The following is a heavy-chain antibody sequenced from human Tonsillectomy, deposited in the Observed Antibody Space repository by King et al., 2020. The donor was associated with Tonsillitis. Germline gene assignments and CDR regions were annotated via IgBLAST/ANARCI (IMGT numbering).Heavy chain of an antibody. CDR1: GFAFSGHS. CDR3: ARDAECGFRFLSDS. J-gene: IGHJ5*01. CDR2: ITPTSSAT. Sequence: VQLVESGGGLVKPGGSLTLSCAGSGFAFSGHSMNWVRQAPGKGLEWVAYITPTSSATVYVDFVKGRFTISRDNAKKLLFLQMNNLRDEDTALYYCARDAECGFRFLSDSWGQGTLVTVHS. D-gene: IGHD5-12*01. V-gene: IGHV3-48*02.